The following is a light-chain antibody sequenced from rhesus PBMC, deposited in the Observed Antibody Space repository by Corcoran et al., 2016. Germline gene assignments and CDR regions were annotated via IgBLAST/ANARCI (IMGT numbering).Light chain of an antibody. CDR1: ENVNNS. CDR2: KAS. J-gene: IGKJ2*01. CDR3: QHGYGTPYS. V-gene: IGKV1-74*01. Sequence: DIQMTQSPSSLSASVGDRVTITCRASENVNNSLNWYQQKPGKAPKLLIKKASTLQSGVPSRFSGSGAGTDYTFTISSLQPEDVATYYCQHGYGTPYSFGQGTKVEIK.